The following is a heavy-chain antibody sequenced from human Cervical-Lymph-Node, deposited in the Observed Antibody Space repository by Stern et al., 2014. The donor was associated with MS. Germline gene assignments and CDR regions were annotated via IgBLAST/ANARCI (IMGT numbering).Heavy chain of an antibody. V-gene: IGHV1-2*06. CDR2: IDPSNDVT. D-gene: IGHD3-10*01. J-gene: IGHJ4*02. CDR1: GYTFTGYY. CDR3: AKGLSYYDSGTYPYYLDY. Sequence: QVHLVQSGAEVKRPGASVKVSCKASGYTFTGYYMHWVRQAPGQGLEYMGRIDPSNDVTNYAQKFQGRVTMTRDTSIRTAFMELNRLASDGTAVYYCAKGLSYYDSGTYPYYLDYWGRGTLVTVSS.